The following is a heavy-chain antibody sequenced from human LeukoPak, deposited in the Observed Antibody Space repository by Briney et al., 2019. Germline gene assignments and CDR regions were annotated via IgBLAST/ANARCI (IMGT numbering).Heavy chain of an antibody. J-gene: IGHJ4*02. CDR3: ARASGPKGRKFDY. V-gene: IGHV1-46*01. CDR2: INPSGGCT. CDR1: GHTFTSYY. Sequence: ASVKVSCKASGHTFTSYYMHWVRQAPGQGLEWMGIINPSGGCTSYAQKFQGRVTMTRDTSTSTVYMELSSLRSEDTAVYYCARASGPKGRKFDYWGLGTLVTVSS. D-gene: IGHD1-14*01.